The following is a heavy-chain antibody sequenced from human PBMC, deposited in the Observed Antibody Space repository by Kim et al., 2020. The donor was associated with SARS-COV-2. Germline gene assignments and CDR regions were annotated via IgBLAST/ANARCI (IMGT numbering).Heavy chain of an antibody. J-gene: IGHJ6*02. CDR3: AKDPFIAVAGTGSSGLVGDYYYYGMDV. CDR2: ISGSGGST. D-gene: IGHD6-19*01. CDR1: GFTFSSYA. V-gene: IGHV3-23*01. Sequence: GGSLRLSCAASGFTFSSYAMSWVRQAPGKGLEWVSAISGSGGSTYYADSVKGRFTISRDNSKNTLYLQMNSLRAEDTAVYYCAKDPFIAVAGTGSSGLVGDYYYYGMDVWGQGTTVTVSS.